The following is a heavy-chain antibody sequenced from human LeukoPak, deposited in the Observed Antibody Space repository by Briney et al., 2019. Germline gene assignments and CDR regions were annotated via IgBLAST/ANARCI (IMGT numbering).Heavy chain of an antibody. D-gene: IGHD3-10*01. CDR1: GFTFSSYW. J-gene: IGHJ5*02. Sequence: GGSLRLSCAASGFTFSSYWMSWVRQAPGKGLEWVANIQQDGSARYYMDSVKGRLTISRDNAKNSLYLQMNSLRAEDTAVYYCARGLSVGWFDPWGQGTLVTVSS. CDR2: IQQDGSAR. CDR3: ARGLSVGWFDP. V-gene: IGHV3-7*01.